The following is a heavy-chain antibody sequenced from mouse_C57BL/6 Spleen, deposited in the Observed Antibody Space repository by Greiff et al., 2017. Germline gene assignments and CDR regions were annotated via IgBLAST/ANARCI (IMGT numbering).Heavy chain of an antibody. Sequence: EVKLVESGGGLVQPGGSLSLSCAASGFTFTDYYMSWVRQPPGKALEWLGFLRNKANGYTTEYSASVKGRFTISRDNSQSILYLQMNALRAEDSATYYCARYDWFAYWGQGTLVTVSA. V-gene: IGHV7-3*01. CDR1: GFTFTDYY. CDR3: ARYDWFAY. J-gene: IGHJ3*01. CDR2: LRNKANGYTT.